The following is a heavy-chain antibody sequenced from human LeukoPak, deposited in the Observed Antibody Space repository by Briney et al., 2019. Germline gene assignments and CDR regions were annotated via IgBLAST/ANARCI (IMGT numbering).Heavy chain of an antibody. D-gene: IGHD1-26*01. CDR1: GYTFTGYY. V-gene: IGHV1-2*06. J-gene: IGHJ4*02. CDR2: INPNSGGT. CDR3: ARTRYGGSQIDY. Sequence: ASVKVSCKASGYTFTGYYMHWVRQAPGQGLEWMGRINPNSGGTNYAQKFQGRVTMTRDTSISTAYMELSRLRSDDTAVYYCARTRYGGSQIDYWGQGTLVTVSS.